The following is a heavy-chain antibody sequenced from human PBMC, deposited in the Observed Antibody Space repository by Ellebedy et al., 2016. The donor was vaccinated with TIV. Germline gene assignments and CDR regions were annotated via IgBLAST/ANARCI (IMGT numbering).Heavy chain of an antibody. D-gene: IGHD3-22*01. Sequence: GGSLRLXCAASGFTFSSYTMNWVRQAPGKGLEWVSSISSSSSYIFYADSVKGRFTISRDNAKNSLFLQMNSLRAEDTAVYYCARGGWLLAKGAFDIWGQGTMVTVSS. CDR1: GFTFSSYT. J-gene: IGHJ3*02. CDR3: ARGGWLLAKGAFDI. CDR2: ISSSSSYI. V-gene: IGHV3-21*04.